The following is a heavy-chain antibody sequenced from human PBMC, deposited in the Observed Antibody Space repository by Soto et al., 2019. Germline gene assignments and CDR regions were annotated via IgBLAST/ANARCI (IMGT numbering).Heavy chain of an antibody. Sequence: QVQLVESGGGVVQPGRSLRLSCAASGFTFSSYAMHWVRQAPGKGLEWVAVISYDGSNKYYADSVKGRFTISRDNSKNTLYLQMNSLRAEDTAVYYCARSKDSGFPDYWGQGTLVTVSS. CDR3: ARSKDSGFPDY. CDR2: ISYDGSNK. D-gene: IGHD6-25*01. J-gene: IGHJ4*02. V-gene: IGHV3-30-3*01. CDR1: GFTFSSYA.